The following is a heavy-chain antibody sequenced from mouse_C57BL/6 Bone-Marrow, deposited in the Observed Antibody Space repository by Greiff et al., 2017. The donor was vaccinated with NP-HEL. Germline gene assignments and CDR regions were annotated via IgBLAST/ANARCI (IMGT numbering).Heavy chain of an antibody. CDR2: ISNLAYSI. CDR1: GFTFSDYG. V-gene: IGHV5-15*01. D-gene: IGHD2-5*01. J-gene: IGHJ4*01. Sequence: EVQRVESGGGLVQPGGSLKLSCAASGFTFSDYGMAWVRQAPRKGPEWVAFISNLAYSIYYADTVTGRFTISRENAKNTLYLEMSSLRSEDTAMYYCARDSNYWDAMDYWGQGTSVTVSS. CDR3: ARDSNYWDAMDY.